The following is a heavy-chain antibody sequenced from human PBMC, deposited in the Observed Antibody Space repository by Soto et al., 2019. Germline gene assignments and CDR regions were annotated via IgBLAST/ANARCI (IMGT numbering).Heavy chain of an antibody. CDR1: GYSFTSYW. CDR3: ARGSIAGLPALDY. J-gene: IGHJ4*01. D-gene: IGHD6-13*01. Sequence: PGESLKIFCKGSGYSFTSYWIGWVRQMPGKGLEWMGIIYPGDSDTNYSPSFQGHVTISADKSISTAYLQWSSLKASDTAMYYCARGSIAGLPALDYWGHGTLVTVSS. CDR2: IYPGDSDT. V-gene: IGHV5-51*01.